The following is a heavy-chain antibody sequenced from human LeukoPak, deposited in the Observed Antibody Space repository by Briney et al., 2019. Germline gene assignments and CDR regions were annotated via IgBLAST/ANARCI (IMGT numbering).Heavy chain of an antibody. CDR1: GFTVSSNY. Sequence: GGSLRLSCAVSGFTVSSNYMTWVREATGKGLEWVSVIYSGGSTYYADSVKGRVTISRDDGKNTLYLHMNSLRDDDTAVYYCATDQRYAFDYWGQGILVTVSS. J-gene: IGHJ4*02. CDR2: IYSGGST. CDR3: ATDQRYAFDY. V-gene: IGHV3-53*03. D-gene: IGHD3-9*01.